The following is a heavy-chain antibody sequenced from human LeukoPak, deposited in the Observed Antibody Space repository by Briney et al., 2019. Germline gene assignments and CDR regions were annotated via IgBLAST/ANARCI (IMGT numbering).Heavy chain of an antibody. CDR2: IFSGGTT. V-gene: IGHV3-53*01. CDR3: AREGNYYDMDV. CDR1: GFTVSNNY. Sequence: PGWFLRLSCASSGFTVSNNYMSWVRQAPGKLLEWVSVIFSGGTTYYADSVKGRFTISRDNSKNTLYLQMNSLRAEDTAVYYCAREGNYYDMDVWGQGTTVTVSS. J-gene: IGHJ6*02.